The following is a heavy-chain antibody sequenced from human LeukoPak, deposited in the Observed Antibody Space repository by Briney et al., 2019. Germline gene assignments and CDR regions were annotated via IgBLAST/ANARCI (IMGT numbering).Heavy chain of an antibody. CDR1: GGSISSSSYY. CDR2: IYYSGST. D-gene: IGHD3-22*01. J-gene: IGHJ4*02. Sequence: PSETLSLTCTVPGGSISSSSYYWGWIRQPPGKGLEWIGSIYYSGSTYYNPSLKSRVTISVDTSKNQFSLKLSSMTAADTAVFYCARDAFDYDSSGHSPFDYWGQGTLVTVSS. V-gene: IGHV4-39*07. CDR3: ARDAFDYDSSGHSPFDY.